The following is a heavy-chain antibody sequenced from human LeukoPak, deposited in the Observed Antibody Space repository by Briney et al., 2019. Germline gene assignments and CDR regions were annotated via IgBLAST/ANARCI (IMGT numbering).Heavy chain of an antibody. J-gene: IGHJ5*02. V-gene: IGHV7-4-1*02. CDR1: GYTFTSYA. D-gene: IGHD6-13*01. CDR3: ARGTYDSSSFNWFDP. Sequence: ASVKVSCKASGYTFTSYAMNWVRQAPGQGLEWMGWINTNTGNPTYAQGSTGRFVFSLDTSVSTAYLQISSLKAEDTAVYYCARGTYDSSSFNWFDPWGQGTLVTVSS. CDR2: INTNTGNP.